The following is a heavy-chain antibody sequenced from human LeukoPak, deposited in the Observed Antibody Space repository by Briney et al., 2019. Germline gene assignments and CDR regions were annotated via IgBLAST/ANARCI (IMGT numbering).Heavy chain of an antibody. CDR2: ISWNGGTI. J-gene: IGHJ4*02. Sequence: GRSLRLSCAASGFTFHDYAMHWVRQAQGKGLEWVSGISWNGGTIDYADSVKGRFTISRDNAKNSLYLQMNSLRPEDMALYYCAKGPTYSSSSLFYYWGQGILVAVAS. CDR1: GFTFHDYA. CDR3: AKGPTYSSSSLFYY. D-gene: IGHD6-6*01. V-gene: IGHV3-9*03.